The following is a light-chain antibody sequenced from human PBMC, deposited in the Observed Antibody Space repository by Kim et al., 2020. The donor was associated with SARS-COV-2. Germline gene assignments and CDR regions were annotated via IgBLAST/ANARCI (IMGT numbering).Light chain of an antibody. V-gene: IGKV1-39*01. J-gene: IGKJ3*01. CDR3: QQSYSTPRIT. CDR2: AAS. Sequence: SVGDRVTITCRASQSISSYLNWYQQKPGKAPKLLIYAASSLQSGVPSRFSGSGSGTDFTLTISSLQPEDFATYYCQQSYSTPRITFGPGTKVDIK. CDR1: QSISSY.